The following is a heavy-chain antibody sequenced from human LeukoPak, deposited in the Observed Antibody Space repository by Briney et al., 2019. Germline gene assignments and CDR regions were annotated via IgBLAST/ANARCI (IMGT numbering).Heavy chain of an antibody. D-gene: IGHD5-24*01. Sequence: SETLSLTCTVSGGSISGNYWSWIRQPPGKGLEWIGEINHSGSTNYNPSLKSRVTISVDTSKNQFSLKLSSVTAADTAVYYCARGSLYGYNYVYWGQGTLVTVSS. J-gene: IGHJ4*02. CDR3: ARGSLYGYNYVY. V-gene: IGHV4-34*01. CDR2: INHSGST. CDR1: GGSISGNY.